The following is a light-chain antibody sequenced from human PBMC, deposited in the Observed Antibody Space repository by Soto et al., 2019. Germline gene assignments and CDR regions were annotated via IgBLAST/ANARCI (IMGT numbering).Light chain of an antibody. CDR1: SSDVGGYNY. CDR2: DVN. CDR3: CAYAGSYTPNV. V-gene: IGLV2-11*01. Sequence: QSALTQPRSVSGSPGQSVTISCTGTSSDVGGYNYVSWYQQHPGKAPKLIIHDVNKRPSGVPERSSGSKSGNTASLTISGFQAEDESDYYCCAYAGSYTPNVFGTGTKLTVL. J-gene: IGLJ1*01.